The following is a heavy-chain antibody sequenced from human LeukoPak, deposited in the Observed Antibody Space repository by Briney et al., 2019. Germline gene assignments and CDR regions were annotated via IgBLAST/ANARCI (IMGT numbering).Heavy chain of an antibody. CDR1: GYTFTSYG. J-gene: IGHJ4*02. Sequence: EASVKVSCKASGYTFTSYGISWVRQAPGQGLEWMGWISAYNGNTNYAQKLQGRVTMTTDTSTSTAYMELRSLRSDDTAVYYCARDLSKEAEPQGLDYWGQGTLVTVSS. CDR2: ISAYNGNT. CDR3: ARDLSKEAEPQGLDY. D-gene: IGHD1-26*01. V-gene: IGHV1-18*01.